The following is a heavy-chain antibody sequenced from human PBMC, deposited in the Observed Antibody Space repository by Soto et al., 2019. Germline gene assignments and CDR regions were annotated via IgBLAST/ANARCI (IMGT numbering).Heavy chain of an antibody. V-gene: IGHV3-74*01. Sequence: PWGSLRLSCAASGCIGYWMHWVRQVPGKGLEWVSEIDSDGRSPSYADSVRGRFTISRDNSKNNLFLHMNSLRAEDTAIYYCTTFAATTDHWGQGNLVTVSS. CDR2: IDSDGRSP. CDR1: GCIGYW. CDR3: TTFAATTDH. D-gene: IGHD1-1*01. J-gene: IGHJ4*02.